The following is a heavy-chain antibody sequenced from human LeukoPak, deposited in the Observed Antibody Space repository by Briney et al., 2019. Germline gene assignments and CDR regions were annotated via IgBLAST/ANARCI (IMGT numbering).Heavy chain of an antibody. D-gene: IGHD6-19*01. V-gene: IGHV3-21*01. CDR3: AKQYSSGWYDY. J-gene: IGHJ4*02. Sequence: GGSLRLSCAGSGFTFSSYSMNWVRQAPGKGLEWVSSISSSSNYIYYADSVKGRFTISRDNSKNTLYLQMNSLRAEDTAVYYCAKQYSSGWYDYWGQGTLVTVSS. CDR1: GFTFSSYS. CDR2: ISSSSNYI.